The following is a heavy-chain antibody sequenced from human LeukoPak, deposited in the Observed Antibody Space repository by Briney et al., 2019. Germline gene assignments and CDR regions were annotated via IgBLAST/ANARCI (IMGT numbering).Heavy chain of an antibody. CDR1: GGSISSGDYY. Sequence: SETLSLTCTVSGGSISSGDYYWSWIRQPPGKGLEWIGYIYSSGSTYNNPSLPSRVTISVDTSKNQFSLKLSSVTAADTAVYYCASNYDILTGYTPRDAFDIWGQGTMVTVSS. D-gene: IGHD3-9*01. CDR3: ASNYDILTGYTPRDAFDI. V-gene: IGHV4-30-4*08. J-gene: IGHJ3*02. CDR2: IYSSGST.